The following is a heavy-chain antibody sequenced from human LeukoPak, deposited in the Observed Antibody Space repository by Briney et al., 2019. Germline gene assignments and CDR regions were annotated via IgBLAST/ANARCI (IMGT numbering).Heavy chain of an antibody. V-gene: IGHV4-39*01. J-gene: IGHJ5*02. CDR3: ASLVDP. Sequence: PSETLSLTCNVSGGSISTTTDSWGCAWIRQRPTKGLEWIGSIYYGGSPYYTSSLKSRVTISVDTSKNQFSLKLASLTAADTAVYYCASLVDPWGQGTLVTVSS. CDR1: GGSISTTTDS. CDR2: IYYGGSP.